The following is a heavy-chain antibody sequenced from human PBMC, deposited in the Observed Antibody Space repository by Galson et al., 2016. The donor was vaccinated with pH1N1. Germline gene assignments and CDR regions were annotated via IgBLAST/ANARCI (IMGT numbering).Heavy chain of an antibody. Sequence: ETLSLTCTVSGGSISSSTYYWGWIRQPPGKGLEWIASISNSGSTYYKPSLKSRVTISVDTSKIQLSLKLSAVTAADTAVYYCVHSGYSDYFYSMDVWGKGTTVTVSS. CDR1: GGSISSSTYY. J-gene: IGHJ6*03. V-gene: IGHV4-39*07. CDR2: ISNSGST. CDR3: VHSGYSDYFYSMDV. D-gene: IGHD5-12*01.